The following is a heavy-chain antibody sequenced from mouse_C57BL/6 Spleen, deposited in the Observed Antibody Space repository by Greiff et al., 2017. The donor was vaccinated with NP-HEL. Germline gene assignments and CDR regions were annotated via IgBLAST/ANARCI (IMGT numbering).Heavy chain of an antibody. CDR1: GYTFTNYW. Sequence: VQLQQSGAELVRPGTSVKMSCKASGYTFTNYWIGWAKQRPGHGLEWIGDIYPGGGTTNYNEKFKGKATLTADKSSSTSNMQFSSLTSEDSAIYSCARGGGYSSGYPFAYWGQGTLVTVSA. CDR3: ARGGGYSSGYPFAY. V-gene: IGHV1-63*01. D-gene: IGHD3-2*02. CDR2: IYPGGGTT. J-gene: IGHJ3*01.